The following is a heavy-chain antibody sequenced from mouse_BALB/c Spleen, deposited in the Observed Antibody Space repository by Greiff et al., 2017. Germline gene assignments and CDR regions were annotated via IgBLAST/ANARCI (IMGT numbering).Heavy chain of an antibody. J-gene: IGHJ3*01. CDR3: ARLGYYGNYGGFAY. Sequence: VQLQESGPSLVKPSQTLSLTCSVTGDSITSGYWNWIRKFPGNKLEYMGYISYSGSTYYNPSLKSRISITRDTSKNQYYLQLNSVTTEDTATYYCARLGYYGNYGGFAYWGQGTLVTVSA. V-gene: IGHV3-8*02. CDR2: ISYSGST. CDR1: GDSITSGY. D-gene: IGHD2-1*01.